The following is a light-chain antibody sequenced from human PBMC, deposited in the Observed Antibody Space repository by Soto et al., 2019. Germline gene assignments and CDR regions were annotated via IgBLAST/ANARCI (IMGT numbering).Light chain of an antibody. V-gene: IGLV1-40*01. CDR3: QSYDSSLSSSV. CDR2: GNT. CDR1: SSNIGAGYD. J-gene: IGLJ3*02. Sequence: QPVLTQPPSVSGAPGQRVTFSCTGSSSNIGAGYDVHWYQQLPGTAPKLLIYGNTNRPSGVPDRFSGSKSGTSASLAVTGLQAEDEADYYCQSYDSSLSSSVFGGGTKLTVL.